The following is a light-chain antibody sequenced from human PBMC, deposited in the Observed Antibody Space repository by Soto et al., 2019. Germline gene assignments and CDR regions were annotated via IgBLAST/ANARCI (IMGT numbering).Light chain of an antibody. CDR2: TAS. CDR1: QNIGNY. CDR3: QQSYSGRFRT. Sequence: DIQMTQSPSSLSASVGDRVTITCRASQNIGNYLHWYQQKPGKAPKVLIYTASKLQTAVPTKFSRSGSLTDFTLTISSLKPDDFETYSCQQSYSGRFRTFGEGTKMEI. J-gene: IGKJ1*01. V-gene: IGKV1-39*01.